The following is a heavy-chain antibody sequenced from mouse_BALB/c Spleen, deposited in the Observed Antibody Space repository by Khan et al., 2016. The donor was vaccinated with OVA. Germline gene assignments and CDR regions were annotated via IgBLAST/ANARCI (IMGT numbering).Heavy chain of an antibody. CDR2: ISYSGRT. J-gene: IGHJ2*01. D-gene: IGHD1-1*01. V-gene: IGHV3-2*02. CDR1: GYSITSDYA. CDR3: ARSVTITTVVATDFDY. Sequence: EVKLLESGPGLVKPSQSLSLTCTVTGYSITSDYAWNWIRQFPGNKLEWMGYISYSGRTSYNPSLKSRISITRDTSKKQFFLQLNSVTTEDTATXYCARSVTITTVVATDFDYWGQGTTLTVSS.